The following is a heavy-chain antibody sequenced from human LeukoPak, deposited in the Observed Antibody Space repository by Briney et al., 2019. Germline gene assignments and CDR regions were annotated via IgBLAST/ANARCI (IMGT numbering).Heavy chain of an antibody. D-gene: IGHD5-24*01. CDR2: IRYDGSDK. CDR3: ARNRVGLHYADAFDM. V-gene: IGHV3-30*02. Sequence: HAGGSLRLSCAPSGFSLINCDMHWVRQAPGKGLEWVAFIRYDGSDKYYADSLKGRFTISRDNSKNTLYLQMNSLRGEDTAVYYCARNRVGLHYADAFDMWGQGTMVTVSS. J-gene: IGHJ3*02. CDR1: GFSLINCD.